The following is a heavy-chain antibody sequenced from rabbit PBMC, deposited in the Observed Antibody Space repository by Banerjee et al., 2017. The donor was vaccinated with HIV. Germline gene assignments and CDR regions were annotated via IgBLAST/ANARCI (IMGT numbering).Heavy chain of an antibody. Sequence: QLKETGGGLVQPGGSLTLSCKASGFDFSSYYMSWVRQAPGKGPEWIAYIDPVFGTTYYANWVNGRFTISSDNAQNTVNLQLNSLTAADTATYFCARVGGNTYYSCFNLWGPGTLVTVS. CDR1: GFDFSSYY. CDR3: ARVGGNTYYSCFNL. V-gene: IGHV1S7*01. D-gene: IGHD8-1*01. CDR2: IDPVFGTT. J-gene: IGHJ4*01.